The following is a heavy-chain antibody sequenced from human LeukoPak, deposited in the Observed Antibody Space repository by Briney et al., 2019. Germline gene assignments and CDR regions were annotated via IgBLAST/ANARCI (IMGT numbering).Heavy chain of an antibody. CDR1: GLMFTDYA. CDR2: ISASGATT. CDR3: ARDAAYCGGDCYSLHYYYYYGLDV. J-gene: IGHJ6*02. Sequence: GASLTLSCVPSGLMFTDYAMSWVRHVPGKGFDWLSTISASGATTSYADSVKGRSTTSRVNSKNTLYLQMNSLRAEDTAVYYCARDAAYCGGDCYSLHYYYYYGLDVWGPGTTVTVSS. V-gene: IGHV3-23*01. D-gene: IGHD2-21*02.